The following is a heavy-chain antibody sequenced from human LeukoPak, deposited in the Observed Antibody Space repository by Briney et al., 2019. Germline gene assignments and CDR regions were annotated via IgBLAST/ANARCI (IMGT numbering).Heavy chain of an antibody. D-gene: IGHD4-17*01. Sequence: SETLSLTCTVSGGSISSHYWSWIRQPPGKGLEWIGYIYYSGSTNYNSSLKSRVTISVDTSKNQFSLKLSSVTAADTAVYYCARHDYGDDWFDPWGQGTLVTVSS. V-gene: IGHV4-59*11. CDR3: ARHDYGDDWFDP. CDR2: IYYSGST. CDR1: GGSISSHY. J-gene: IGHJ5*02.